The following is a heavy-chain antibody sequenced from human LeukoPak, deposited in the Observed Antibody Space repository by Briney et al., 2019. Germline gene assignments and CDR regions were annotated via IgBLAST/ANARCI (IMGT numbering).Heavy chain of an antibody. D-gene: IGHD6-13*01. CDR1: GFTFSSYS. CDR2: ISSSSSYI. J-gene: IGHJ4*02. CDR3: ARAEVAAAGDDY. Sequence: GGSLRLSCAASGFTFSSYSMNWVRQAPGKGLEWVSSISSSSSYIYYADSVKGRFTISRDNAKNSLYLQMNSLRAEDTAVYYCARAEVAAAGDDYWGQGTLVTVSS. V-gene: IGHV3-21*01.